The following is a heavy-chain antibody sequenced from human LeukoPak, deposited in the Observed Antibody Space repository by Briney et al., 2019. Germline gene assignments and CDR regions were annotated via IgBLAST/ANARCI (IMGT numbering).Heavy chain of an antibody. CDR3: ARDSDYYEGKQDC. D-gene: IGHD3-22*01. CDR2: INPNSGGT. CDR1: GYTFTGYY. Sequence: ASVKVSCKASGYTFTGYYMHWVRQAPGQGLEWMGWINPNSGGTNYAQKFQGRVTMTRDTSISTAYMELSRLRSDDTAVYYCARDSDYYEGKQDCWGQGTLVTVSS. J-gene: IGHJ4*02. V-gene: IGHV1-2*02.